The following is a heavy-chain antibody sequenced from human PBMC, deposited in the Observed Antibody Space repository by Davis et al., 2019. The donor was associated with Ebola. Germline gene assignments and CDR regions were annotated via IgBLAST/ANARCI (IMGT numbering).Heavy chain of an antibody. Sequence: PGGSLRLSCAASGFTVGDAWMSWVRQSQGKGLEWVSSISSSSSYIYYADSVKGRFTISRDNAKNSLYLQMNSLRAEDTAVYYCARDRDIVLVPAAHYYYYGMDVWGQGTTVTVSS. CDR1: GFTVGDAW. V-gene: IGHV3-21*01. D-gene: IGHD2-2*01. CDR2: ISSSSSYI. CDR3: ARDRDIVLVPAAHYYYYGMDV. J-gene: IGHJ6*02.